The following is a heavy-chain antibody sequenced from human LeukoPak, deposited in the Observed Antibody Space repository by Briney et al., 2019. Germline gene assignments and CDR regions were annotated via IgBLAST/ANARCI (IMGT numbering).Heavy chain of an antibody. Sequence: ASVKVSCKASGGSFTNYAISWVRQAPGQGLEWMGGIVPLFGESKFAQKFEARVILTTDVLTQTVYMELSRLTSEDTAVYFCARGITVGLHIDAFNIWGQGATVTVSS. V-gene: IGHV1-69*05. D-gene: IGHD4-23*01. CDR1: GGSFTNYA. CDR2: IVPLFGES. J-gene: IGHJ3*02. CDR3: ARGITVGLHIDAFNI.